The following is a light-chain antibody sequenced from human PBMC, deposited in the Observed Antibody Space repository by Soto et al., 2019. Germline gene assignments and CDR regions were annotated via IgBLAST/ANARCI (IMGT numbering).Light chain of an antibody. CDR2: GAS. CDR3: QQYGGSPMYT. J-gene: IGKJ2*01. Sequence: EIVLTQSPGTLSLSPGERATLSCRASQSVSSNFLAWYQQKPGQAPRLLIYGASSRATGIPDRFSGSGSGTDFTLTINRLEPEDFAVYYCQQYGGSPMYTVGQGTKLEIK. V-gene: IGKV3-20*01. CDR1: QSVSSNF.